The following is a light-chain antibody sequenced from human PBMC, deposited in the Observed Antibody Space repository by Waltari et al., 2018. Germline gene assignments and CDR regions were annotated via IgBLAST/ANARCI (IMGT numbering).Light chain of an antibody. V-gene: IGKV3-20*01. J-gene: IGKJ4*01. CDR3: QQYDGEVVT. Sequence: ETVLTQSPGTLSLSPGERATLSCRASQSVTSISLTCYQQKLGQAPRLLIYGTSSRATGIPDRFSGSGSGTDFAHTFSRLEAEDFAVYYCQQYDGEVVTFGGRTKVEI. CDR2: GTS. CDR1: QSVTSIS.